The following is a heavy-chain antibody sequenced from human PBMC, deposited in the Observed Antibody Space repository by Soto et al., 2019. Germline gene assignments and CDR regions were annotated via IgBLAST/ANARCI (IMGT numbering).Heavy chain of an antibody. V-gene: IGHV3-30*18. CDR3: VKAHRYCSSTSHCYYYFYGMDV. J-gene: IGHJ6*02. Sequence: VQLVESGGGLVQPGRSLRLSCAASGFTFSSYGMHWVRQAPGKGLEWVAVISYDGSNKYYADSVKGRFTISRDNSKNTLYLQMNSLRAEDTAVYYCVKAHRYCSSTSHCYYYFYGMDVWGQGTTVTVSS. CDR2: ISYDGSNK. CDR1: GFTFSSYG. D-gene: IGHD2-2*01.